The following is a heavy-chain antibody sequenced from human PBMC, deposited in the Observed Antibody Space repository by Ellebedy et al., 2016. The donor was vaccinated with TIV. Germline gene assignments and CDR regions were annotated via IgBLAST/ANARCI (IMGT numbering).Heavy chain of an antibody. J-gene: IGHJ4*02. D-gene: IGHD4-17*01. V-gene: IGHV4-30-4*01. CDR2: MYYRGNT. CDR3: GRGRSYGPFDH. CDR1: GGSVSTGDNF. Sequence: SETLSLTXTVSGGSVSTGDNFWSWIRQTPGKGLDCTGFMYYRGNTYYNPSLRSRLTISLDTSKNQFSLTLSSVTAADTAVYYCGRGRSYGPFDHWGQGTLVTVSS.